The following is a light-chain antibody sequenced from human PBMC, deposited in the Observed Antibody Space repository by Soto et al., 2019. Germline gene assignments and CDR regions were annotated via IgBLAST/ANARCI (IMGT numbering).Light chain of an antibody. J-gene: IGKJ1*01. V-gene: IGKV1-5*01. CDR3: QQYNSYSRT. CDR1: QSISRW. Sequence: DIQMTQSPSTLSASVGDRVTITCRASQSISRWVAWYQQKAGKAPRLMIYDASTLESGIPSRFSGSGSGTEFTLTISSLQPDDFATYYCQQYNSYSRTFGQGTKVDIK. CDR2: DAS.